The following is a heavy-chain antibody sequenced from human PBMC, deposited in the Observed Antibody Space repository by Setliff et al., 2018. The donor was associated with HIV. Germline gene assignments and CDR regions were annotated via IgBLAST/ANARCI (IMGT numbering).Heavy chain of an antibody. Sequence: SVKVSCKASGGIFSRFAFSWVRQAPGQGLEWMGGIIPIFGTPNYAQKFQGRVTITTGESTNTVYMELYSLASEDTAIYYCARSAGAVPTTAPYGDYYYYFYMDVWGKGTTVTVSS. J-gene: IGHJ6*03. CDR3: ARSAGAVPTTAPYGDYYYYFYMDV. CDR2: IIPIFGTP. V-gene: IGHV1-69*05. D-gene: IGHD1-1*01. CDR1: GGIFSRFA.